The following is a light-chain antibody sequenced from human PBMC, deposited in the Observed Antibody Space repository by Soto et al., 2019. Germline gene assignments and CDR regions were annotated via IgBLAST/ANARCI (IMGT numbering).Light chain of an antibody. CDR3: XXYGXSPRVT. Sequence: EIVLTQSPGTLSLSPGERATLSCRASQSVSDNYLGWYQQKPGQAPRLLIYGVSTRATGIPDRFSGSGSGTDFPLTITRLEPEDFAVXXXXXYGXSPRVTFGGGTKVEIK. CDR2: GVS. V-gene: IGKV3-20*01. J-gene: IGKJ4*01. CDR1: QSVSDNY.